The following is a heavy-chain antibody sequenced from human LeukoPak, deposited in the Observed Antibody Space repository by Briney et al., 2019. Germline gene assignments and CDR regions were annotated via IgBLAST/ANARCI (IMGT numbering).Heavy chain of an antibody. CDR3: AKILIGPYYYYYYMDV. V-gene: IGHV3-23*01. J-gene: IGHJ6*03. Sequence: GGSLRLSCAASGFTFSSYGMSWVRQAPGKGLEWVSAISGSGGSTYYADSVKGRFTISRDNSKNTLYLQMNSLRAEDTAVYYCAKILIGPYYYYYYMDVWGKGTTVTVSS. CDR2: ISGSGGST. CDR1: GFTFSSYG.